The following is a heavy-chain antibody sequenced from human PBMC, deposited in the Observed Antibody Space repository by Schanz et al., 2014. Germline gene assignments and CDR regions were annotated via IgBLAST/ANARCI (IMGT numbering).Heavy chain of an antibody. J-gene: IGHJ5*02. CDR2: INPLSGAT. V-gene: IGHV1-2*02. CDR3: ARRGPNCSNNACYHGWFDP. CDR1: GYTFTGYY. Sequence: QVLLVQSGAKVKQPGASVKVSCKASGYTFTGYYIHWVRQAPGQGFEWMGWINPLSGATDYAPTFQGRVSMTRDTSISTAYMEVTRLVSSDTAVYYCARRGPNCSNNACYHGWFDPWGQGTLVTVSS. D-gene: IGHD4-4*01.